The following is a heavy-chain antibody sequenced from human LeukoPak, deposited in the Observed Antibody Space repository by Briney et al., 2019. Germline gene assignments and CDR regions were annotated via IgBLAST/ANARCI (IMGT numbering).Heavy chain of an antibody. Sequence: GGSLRLSCAASGFTFSDYYMSWIRQAPGKGLEWVSYISSSNTYTNYADSVKGRFTISRDNSKNTLYLQMSSLRAEDTAVYYCAKDNGDYGFDYWGQGTLATVSS. CDR3: AKDNGDYGFDY. D-gene: IGHD4-17*01. CDR2: ISSSNTYT. V-gene: IGHV3-11*05. CDR1: GFTFSDYY. J-gene: IGHJ4*02.